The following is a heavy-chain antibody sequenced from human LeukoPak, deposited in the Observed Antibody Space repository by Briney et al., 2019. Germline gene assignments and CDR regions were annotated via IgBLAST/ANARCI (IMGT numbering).Heavy chain of an antibody. D-gene: IGHD6-13*01. Sequence: GGSLRLSCAASGFTVSSNYMSWVRQAPGKGLEWVSVIYSGGSTYYADSVKGRFTISRDNAKNSLYLQMNSLRAEDTAVYYCAKSGVGAAADPYGMDVWGQGTTVTVSS. J-gene: IGHJ6*02. V-gene: IGHV3-53*01. CDR2: IYSGGST. CDR1: GFTVSSNY. CDR3: AKSGVGAAADPYGMDV.